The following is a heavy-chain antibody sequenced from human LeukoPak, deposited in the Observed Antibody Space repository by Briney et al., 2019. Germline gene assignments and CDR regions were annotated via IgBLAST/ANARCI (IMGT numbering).Heavy chain of an antibody. CDR2: MYYRGNT. D-gene: IGHD4-17*01. V-gene: IGHV4-59*01. Sequence: SETLSLTCTVSGGSICSYYWSCLRQPPGKGLEGIGYMYYRGNTTYDPSLNSLITISIDTPNNQFSLKLSSVTAADTAVYYCAGGTVTLIGVYYMDVGGKGNTVTISS. CDR3: AGGTVTLIGVYYMDV. J-gene: IGHJ6*03. CDR1: GGSICSYY.